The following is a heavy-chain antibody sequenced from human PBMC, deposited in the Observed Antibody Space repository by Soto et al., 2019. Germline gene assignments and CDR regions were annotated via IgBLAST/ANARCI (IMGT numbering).Heavy chain of an antibody. J-gene: IGHJ4*02. CDR2: IYYSGST. D-gene: IGHD2-15*01. CDR1: GGSISSSSYY. V-gene: IGHV4-39*01. CDR3: ARALPPGRSGRLFDY. Sequence: PSETLSLTCTVSGGSISSSSYYWGWIRQPPGKGLEWIGSIYYSGSTYYNPSLKSRVTISVDTSKNQFSLKLGSVTAADTAVYYCARALPPGRSGRLFDYWGQGTLVTVSS.